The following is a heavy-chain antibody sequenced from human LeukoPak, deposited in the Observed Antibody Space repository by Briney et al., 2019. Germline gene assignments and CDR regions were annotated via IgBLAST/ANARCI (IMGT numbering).Heavy chain of an antibody. V-gene: IGHV4-31*03. Sequence: PSQTLSLTRTVSGGSISSGGYYWSWIRPHPGKGLEWIGYIYYSGSTYYNPSLKSRVTISVDTSKNQFSLKLSSVTAADTAVYYCARDYYDSSGTNWFDPWGQGTLVTVSS. J-gene: IGHJ5*02. CDR2: IYYSGST. CDR3: ARDYYDSSGTNWFDP. CDR1: GGSISSGGYY. D-gene: IGHD3-22*01.